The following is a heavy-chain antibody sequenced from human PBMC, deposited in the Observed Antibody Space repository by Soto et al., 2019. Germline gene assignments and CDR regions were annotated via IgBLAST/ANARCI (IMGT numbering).Heavy chain of an antibody. J-gene: IGHJ4*02. CDR2: ISSSSRTI. CDR1: GFNFSGS. CDR3: ARAGVAEIDY. V-gene: IGHV3-48*02. D-gene: IGHD7-27*01. Sequence: GGSLRLSGAASGFNFSGSVNWIRQAPGKGLEWVSYISSSSRTIYYADSVKGRFTISRDNAKNSLYLQMNSLRDEDTAVYYCARAGVAEIDYWGQGILVTVSS.